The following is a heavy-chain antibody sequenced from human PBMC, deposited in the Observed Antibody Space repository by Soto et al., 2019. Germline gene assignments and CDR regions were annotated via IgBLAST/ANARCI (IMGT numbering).Heavy chain of an antibody. CDR1: GYTFTSYG. V-gene: IGHV1-18*04. CDR2: ISAYNGNT. D-gene: IGHD6-6*01. CDR3: ARDRGSYSSSSGRVDY. J-gene: IGHJ4*02. Sequence: ASVEISCKDSGYTFTSYGSSWSLQAPGQGLEWMGWISAYNGNTNYAQKLQGRVTMTTDTSTSTAYMELRSLRSDDTAVYYCARDRGSYSSSSGRVDYWGQGTLVTSPQ.